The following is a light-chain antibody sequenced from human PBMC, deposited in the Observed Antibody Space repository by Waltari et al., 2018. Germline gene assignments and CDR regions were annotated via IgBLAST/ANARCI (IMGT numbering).Light chain of an antibody. J-gene: IGLJ3*02. CDR1: VLAKKY. CDR2: KDT. Sequence: SYELTQPSSVSVSPGQTARITCSGDVLAKKYARWFQQKPGQAPVLLIYKDTERPSGIPGRFSGSSSGTTVTLTVSGAQVEDEADYYCYTAADNNWVFGGGTKVTVL. V-gene: IGLV3-27*01. CDR3: YTAADNNWV.